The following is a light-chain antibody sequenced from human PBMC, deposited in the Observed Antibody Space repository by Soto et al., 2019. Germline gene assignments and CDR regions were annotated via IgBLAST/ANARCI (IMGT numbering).Light chain of an antibody. Sequence: DIELTQSPSSLSASVGDRVTMTCLSSQSISTYLNWYQQKGGKAPKLLIAGASSLQSGVPLRFSATGSGTDFSLTIMSLQPEDFATYYCQQSYRSLLRFGGGSTVDIK. CDR2: GAS. CDR3: QQSYRSLLR. CDR1: QSISTY. V-gene: IGKV1-39*01. J-gene: IGKJ4*02.